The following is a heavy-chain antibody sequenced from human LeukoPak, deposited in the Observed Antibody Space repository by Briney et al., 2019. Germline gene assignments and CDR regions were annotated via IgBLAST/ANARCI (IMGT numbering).Heavy chain of an antibody. V-gene: IGHV4-39*07. J-gene: IGHJ4*02. CDR2: INHSGST. CDR1: GGSTSSSSYY. Sequence: PSETLSLTCTVSGGSTSSSSYYWSWIRQPPGKGLEWIGEINHSGSTNYNPSLKSRVTISVDTSKNQFSLKLSSVTAADTAVYYCARGNWKLLLWGQGTLVTVSS. CDR3: ARGNWKLLL. D-gene: IGHD1-20*01.